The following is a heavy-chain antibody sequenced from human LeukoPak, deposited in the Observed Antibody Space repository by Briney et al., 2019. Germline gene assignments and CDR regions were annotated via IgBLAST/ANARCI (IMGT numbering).Heavy chain of an antibody. Sequence: KPSETLSLTCTVSGGSISSSSYYWGWIRQPPGKGREWMGSIYYSGSTYYNPSLKSRVTISVDTSKNQFSLKLSSVTAADTAVYYCARDLLNDYGGNNWFDPWGQGTLVTVSS. CDR3: ARDLLNDYGGNNWFDP. V-gene: IGHV4-39*07. CDR2: IYYSGST. D-gene: IGHD4-23*01. CDR1: GGSISSSSYY. J-gene: IGHJ5*02.